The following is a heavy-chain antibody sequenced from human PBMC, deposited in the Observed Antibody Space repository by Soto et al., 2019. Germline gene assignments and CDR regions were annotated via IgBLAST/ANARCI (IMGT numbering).Heavy chain of an antibody. CDR2: IYYSGST. CDR1: VYSISSGYY. Sequence: ASETLSLTCAVSVYSISSGYYWGWIRQPPGKGLEWIVSIYYSGSTYYNPSLKSRVTISVDTSKNQFSLKLSSVTAADTAVYYCARVLSMGLYDYWGQGTLVTVSS. CDR3: ARVLSMGLYDY. D-gene: IGHD3-16*01. V-gene: IGHV4-38-2*01. J-gene: IGHJ4*02.